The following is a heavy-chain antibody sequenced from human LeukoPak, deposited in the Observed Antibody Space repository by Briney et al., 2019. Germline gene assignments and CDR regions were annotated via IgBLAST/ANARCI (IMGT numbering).Heavy chain of an antibody. CDR3: ARGRRAYCGGDCPTNYYYYYMDV. J-gene: IGHJ6*03. D-gene: IGHD2-21*01. V-gene: IGHV3-33*01. Sequence: GGSLRLSCAASGFSFSSYGMHWVRQAPGKGLEGVAVIWYDGSNKYYADSVKGRFTISRDNSKNTLYLQMNSLRAEDTGAYYCARGRRAYCGGDCPTNYYYYYMDVWGKGTTVTVSS. CDR2: IWYDGSNK. CDR1: GFSFSSYG.